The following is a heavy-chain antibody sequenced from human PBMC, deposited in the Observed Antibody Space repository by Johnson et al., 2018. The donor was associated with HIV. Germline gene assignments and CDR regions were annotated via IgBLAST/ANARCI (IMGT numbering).Heavy chain of an antibody. D-gene: IGHD1-26*01. CDR2: IYSGGRT. V-gene: IGHV3-66*02. CDR1: GFTVSSNY. J-gene: IGHJ3*02. CDR3: AREGSGSYQI. Sequence: VQLVESGGGLVQPGGSLILSCAASGFTVSSNYMNWVRQAPGKGLEWVSIIYSGGRTYYADSVKGRFTISRDNSRNTVYLQMSGLRSEDTAIYYCAREGSGSYQIWGQGTMVTVSS.